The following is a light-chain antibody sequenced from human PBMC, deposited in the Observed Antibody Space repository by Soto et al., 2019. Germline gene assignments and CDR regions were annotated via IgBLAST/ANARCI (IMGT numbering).Light chain of an antibody. CDR1: SSDVGGYNY. CDR3: SSYAGSNNFV. V-gene: IGLV2-8*01. Sequence: QSALTQPPSASGSPGQSVTISCTGTSSDVGGYNYVSWYQQHPGKAPKLMIFEVSKRSSGVPDRFSGSKSGNMASLTVSGLQAEDEADYYCSSYAGSNNFVFGTGTKLTVL. J-gene: IGLJ1*01. CDR2: EVS.